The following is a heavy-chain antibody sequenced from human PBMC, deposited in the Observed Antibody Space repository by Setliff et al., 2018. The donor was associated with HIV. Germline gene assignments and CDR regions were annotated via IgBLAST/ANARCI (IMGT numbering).Heavy chain of an antibody. CDR2: FHYSATT. CDR3: AREVKEVTDSDAFDI. V-gene: IGHV4-39*02. Sequence: SETLSLTCSVSGGSISSGSYYWGWIRQPPGKGLEWIASFHYSATTYYNPSLKSRVIISLDTSKNHLSLKLRSVTAADTAVYYCAREVKEVTDSDAFDIWGQGTMVTV. J-gene: IGHJ3*02. CDR1: GGSISSGSYY. D-gene: IGHD2-21*02.